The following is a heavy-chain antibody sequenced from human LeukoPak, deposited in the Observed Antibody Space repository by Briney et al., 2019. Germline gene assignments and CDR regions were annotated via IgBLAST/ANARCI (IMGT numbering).Heavy chain of an antibody. CDR3: ARDSSSWAFDP. CDR1: GGSISTYY. V-gene: IGHV4-4*07. Sequence: SETLSLTCTVSGGSISTYYWSWIRQPPGKGLEWIGRIYTSGSTNYNPSLKSRVTISVDTSKNQFSLKLSSVTAADTAVYYCARDSSSWAFDPWGQGTLVTVSS. J-gene: IGHJ5*02. CDR2: IYTSGST. D-gene: IGHD6-13*01.